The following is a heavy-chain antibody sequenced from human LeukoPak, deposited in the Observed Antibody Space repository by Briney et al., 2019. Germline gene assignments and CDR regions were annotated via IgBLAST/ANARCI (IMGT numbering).Heavy chain of an antibody. D-gene: IGHD1-26*01. CDR1: GFTFSSYA. V-gene: IGHV3-23*01. Sequence: GGSLRLSCAASGFTFSSYAMDWVRQAPGKGLEWVSAISGSGGGTYYADSVKGRFTISRDNAKNSLYLQMNSLRAEDTAVYYCASLLIVGARNDYWGQGTLVTVSS. CDR2: ISGSGGGT. J-gene: IGHJ4*02. CDR3: ASLLIVGARNDY.